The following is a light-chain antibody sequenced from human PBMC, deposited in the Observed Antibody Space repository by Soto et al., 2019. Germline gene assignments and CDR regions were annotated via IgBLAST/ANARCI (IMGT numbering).Light chain of an antibody. Sequence: DIVMTQSPLSLPVTPGEPASISCRSSQSLLHSSGHNCLDWYLQKPGQSPQLLIYFGSNRASGVPGRVSGSGSGTDFTLKISRVEAEDVGLYYCMQSLHTPLTFGRGTKVEIK. J-gene: IGKJ4*01. CDR2: FGS. CDR3: MQSLHTPLT. CDR1: QSLLHSSGHNC. V-gene: IGKV2-28*01.